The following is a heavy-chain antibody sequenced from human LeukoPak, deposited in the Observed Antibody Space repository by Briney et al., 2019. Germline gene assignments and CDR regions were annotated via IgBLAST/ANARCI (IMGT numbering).Heavy chain of an antibody. CDR2: ISSSSNNI. V-gene: IGHV3-11*01. CDR1: GFTFSDYY. CDR3: ARAAGWFDP. Sequence: GGSLRLSCAASGFTFSDYYMTWIRQAPGKGLEWVSYISSSSNNIHYANSVRGRFTISRDNAKNSVYLQMNGLRAEDTAIYYCARAAGWFDPWGQGTLVTVSS. J-gene: IGHJ5*02.